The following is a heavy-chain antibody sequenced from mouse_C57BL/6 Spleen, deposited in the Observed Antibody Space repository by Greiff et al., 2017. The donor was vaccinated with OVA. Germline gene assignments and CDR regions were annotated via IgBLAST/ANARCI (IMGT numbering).Heavy chain of an antibody. CDR1: GFSLTSYG. Sequence: VQLQQSGPGLVQPSQSLSITCTVSGFSLTSYGVHWVRQSPGKGLEWLGVIWSGGSTVYNAAFISRLSISKDNSKSQVFFKMNSLRADDTAMYYCARRVYDYAFAYWGQGTMVTVSA. J-gene: IGHJ3*01. CDR2: IWSGGST. D-gene: IGHD2-4*01. CDR3: ARRVYDYAFAY. V-gene: IGHV2-2*01.